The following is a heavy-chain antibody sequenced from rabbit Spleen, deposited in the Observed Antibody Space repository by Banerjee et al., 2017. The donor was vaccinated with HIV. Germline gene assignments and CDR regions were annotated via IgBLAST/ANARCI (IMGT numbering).Heavy chain of an antibody. CDR3: ARDTGSSFSSYGMDL. CDR1: GFSFSSNDW. CDR2: IYTGSRSNT. J-gene: IGHJ6*01. V-gene: IGHV1S40*01. D-gene: IGHD8-1*01. Sequence: QSLEESGGDLVKPGASLKLSCKASGFSFSSNDWICWVRQAPGKGLEWIACIYTGSRSNTYYVSWAKGRFTISKTSSTTVTLQMTSLTVADTATYFCARDTGSSFSSYGMDLWGPGTLVTVS.